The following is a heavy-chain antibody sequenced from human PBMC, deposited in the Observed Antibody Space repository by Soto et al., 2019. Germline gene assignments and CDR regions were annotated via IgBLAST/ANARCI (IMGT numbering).Heavy chain of an antibody. Sequence: SQTLSLTCAISGDSVSSNSAAWSWIRQSQSRDLEWLGRTYYRSKWYNDYAVSVRSRITINPDTSKNQFSLQLNSVTPEDTAVYYCAREFWDVVTDLFNYWGQGTLVTVSS. J-gene: IGHJ4*02. V-gene: IGHV6-1*01. CDR1: GDSVSSNSAA. D-gene: IGHD2-21*02. CDR2: TYYRSKWYN. CDR3: AREFWDVVTDLFNY.